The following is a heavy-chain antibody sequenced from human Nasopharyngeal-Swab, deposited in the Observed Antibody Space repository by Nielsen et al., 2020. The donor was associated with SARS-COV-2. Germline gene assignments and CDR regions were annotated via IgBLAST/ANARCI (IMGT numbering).Heavy chain of an antibody. CDR3: MITHGY. V-gene: IGHV1-46*01. CDR1: GHTFTNYL. D-gene: IGHD3-16*01. J-gene: IGHJ4*02. CDR2: MNTDGNSA. Sequence: ASVKVSCKASGHTFTNYLLHWVRQASGQGLEWMGLMNTDGNSATYARTFQGRVTMTRDTSTSTVYMELSTLKSEDTAVYYCMITHGYWGQGTLVSVSS.